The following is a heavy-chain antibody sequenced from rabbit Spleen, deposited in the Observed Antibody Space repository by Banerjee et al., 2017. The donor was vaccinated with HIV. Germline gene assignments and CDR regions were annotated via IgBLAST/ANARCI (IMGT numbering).Heavy chain of an antibody. CDR3: ARDTSSSFSSYGMDL. V-gene: IGHV1S40*01. CDR1: GVSFSGSSY. J-gene: IGHJ6*01. CDR2: IDAGSSGFT. D-gene: IGHD1-1*01. Sequence: QSLEESGGDLVKPGASLTLTCTASGVSFSGSSYMCWVRQAPGKGLEWIACIDAGSSGFTYFASWAKGRFTISKTSSTTVTLQMTSLTAADTATYFCARDTSSSFSSYGMDLWGQGTLVTVS.